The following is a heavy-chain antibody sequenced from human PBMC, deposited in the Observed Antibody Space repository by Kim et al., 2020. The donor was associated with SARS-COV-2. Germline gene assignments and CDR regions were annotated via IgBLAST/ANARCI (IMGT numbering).Heavy chain of an antibody. CDR3: ARGLGGIRGCAFPFCPP. J-gene: IGHJ5*02. CDR2: MNPKSGDT. D-gene: IGHD3-16*01. Sequence: ASVKVSCKASGFTFSNYDINWVRQATGQGLEWMGWMNPKSGDTRYAQKFQGRVSMTRDTSISTAYMELRSLTSDDTAVYFCARGLGGIRGCAFPFCPPWG. V-gene: IGHV1-8*01. CDR1: GFTFSNYD.